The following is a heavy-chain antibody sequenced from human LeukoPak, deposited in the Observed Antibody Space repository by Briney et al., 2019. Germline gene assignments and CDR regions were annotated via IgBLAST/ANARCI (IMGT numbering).Heavy chain of an antibody. CDR2: IDPSDSYT. D-gene: IGHD2-2*01. CDR1: GYSFTSYW. CDR3: ARHGSTNLDY. Sequence: GGSLKISCKGSGYSFTSYWIGWVRQMPGKGLEWMGRIDPSDSYTNYSPSFQGHVTISADKSISTAYLQWSSLKASDTAMYYCARHGSTNLDYWGQGTLVTVSS. J-gene: IGHJ4*02. V-gene: IGHV5-10-1*01.